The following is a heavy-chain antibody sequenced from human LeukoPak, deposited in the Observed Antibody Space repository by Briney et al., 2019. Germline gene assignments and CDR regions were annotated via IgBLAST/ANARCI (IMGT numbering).Heavy chain of an antibody. V-gene: IGHV1-18*01. CDR2: ISAYNGNT. CDR1: GYTFTSYG. J-gene: IGHJ5*02. CDR3: ARDGVFSWYARREFDP. Sequence: APVKVSCKASGYTFTSYGISWVRQAPGQGLEWMGWISAYNGNTNYAQKLQGRVTMTTDTSTSTAYMELRSLRSDDTAVYYCARDGVFSWYARREFDPWGQGTLVTVSS. D-gene: IGHD6-13*01.